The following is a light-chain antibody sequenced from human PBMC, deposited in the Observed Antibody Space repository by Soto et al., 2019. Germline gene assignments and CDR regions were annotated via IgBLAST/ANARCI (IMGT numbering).Light chain of an antibody. J-gene: IGKJ5*01. Sequence: EIVMTQSPATPFVSPGERATLSCSASQSVSSILVCYHQKLGQSPGLLIYGSSPRVNCIPATFSGRGSGTEFSLHISRLQSEDFAVYYCQQYNNWPPITYGQGTRLEMK. CDR2: GSS. CDR3: QQYNNWPPIT. V-gene: IGKV3-15*01. CDR1: QSVSSI.